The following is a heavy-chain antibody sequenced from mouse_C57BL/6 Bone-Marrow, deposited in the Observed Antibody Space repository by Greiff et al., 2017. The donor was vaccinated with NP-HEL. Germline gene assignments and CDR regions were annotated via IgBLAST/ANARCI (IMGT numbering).Heavy chain of an antibody. CDR1: GYSFTSYY. Sequence: VQLQQSGPELVKPGASVKISCKASGYSFTSYYIHWVKQRPGQGLEWIGWIYPGSGNTKYNEKFKGKATLTADTSSSTAYMQLSSLTSEDSAVYYCAREPYDGYYLYFDYWGQGTTLTVSS. CDR2: IYPGSGNT. D-gene: IGHD2-3*01. CDR3: AREPYDGYYLYFDY. V-gene: IGHV1-66*01. J-gene: IGHJ2*01.